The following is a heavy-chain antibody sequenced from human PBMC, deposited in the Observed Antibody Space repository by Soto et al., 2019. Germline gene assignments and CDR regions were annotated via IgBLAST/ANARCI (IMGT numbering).Heavy chain of an antibody. D-gene: IGHD3-10*01. CDR3: ATSPQRFGEWGWFDP. CDR1: GGSISSYY. J-gene: IGHJ5*02. CDR2: IYYSGST. V-gene: IGHV4-59*08. Sequence: QVQLQESGPGLVKPSETLSLTCTVSGGSISSYYWSWIRQPPGKGLEWIGYIYYSGSTNYNPSLKSRVTISVDTSKNQYSLKLSCVTAADTAVYYCATSPQRFGEWGWFDPWGQGTLVTVSS.